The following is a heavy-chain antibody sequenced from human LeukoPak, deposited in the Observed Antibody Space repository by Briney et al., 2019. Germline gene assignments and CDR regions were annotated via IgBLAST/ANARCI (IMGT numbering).Heavy chain of an antibody. Sequence: ASVEVSCKASGYIFTSYGISWVRQAPGQGLEWMGWINTYNGNTKYIQKLQGRVTMTTDTSTSTAYMELRSLRSDDTAVYYCARDLVHHRLLATNYNWFDPWGQGTLVTVSS. D-gene: IGHD2-8*01. J-gene: IGHJ5*02. V-gene: IGHV1-18*01. CDR2: INTYNGNT. CDR3: ARDLVHHRLLATNYNWFDP. CDR1: GYIFTSYG.